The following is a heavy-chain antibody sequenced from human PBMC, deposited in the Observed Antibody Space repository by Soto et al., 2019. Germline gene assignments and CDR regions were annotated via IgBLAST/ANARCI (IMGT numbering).Heavy chain of an antibody. Sequence: SVKVSCKASGGTFSTYAVIWVRQAPGQGLEWMGGIIPISGTTYYAQRFQGTVTLTADEPTSTTYMELSSVKPDDTAVYYCARGYCSGGNCYSGMDVWGQGTTVTVSS. V-gene: IGHV1-69*13. CDR2: IIPISGTT. J-gene: IGHJ6*02. CDR3: ARGYCSGGNCYSGMDV. CDR1: GGTFSTYA. D-gene: IGHD2-15*01.